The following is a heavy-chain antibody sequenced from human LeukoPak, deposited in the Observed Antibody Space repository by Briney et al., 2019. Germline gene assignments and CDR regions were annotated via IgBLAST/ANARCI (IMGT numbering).Heavy chain of an antibody. J-gene: IGHJ3*02. D-gene: IGHD3-3*01. CDR1: GGSISSNNW. CDR3: ALYDFWSGHDAFDI. Sequence: SGTLSLTCAVSGGSISSNNWWSWVRQPPGKGLEWIGEIYHSGSTNYNPSLKGRVTISVDKFKNQFSLNLNSVTAADTAVYYCALYDFWSGHDAFDIWGQGTMVTVSS. CDR2: IYHSGST. V-gene: IGHV4-4*02.